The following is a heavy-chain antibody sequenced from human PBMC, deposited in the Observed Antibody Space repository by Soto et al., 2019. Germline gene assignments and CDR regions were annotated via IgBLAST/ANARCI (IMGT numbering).Heavy chain of an antibody. Sequence: VGSLRLSCAASGFTFSSYAMSWVRQAPGKGLEWVSAISGSGGSTYYADSVKGRFTISRDNSKNTLYLQMNSLRAEDTAVYYCAKDVPYCSSTSCYYYFDYWGQGTLVTVSS. J-gene: IGHJ4*02. V-gene: IGHV3-23*01. CDR3: AKDVPYCSSTSCYYYFDY. D-gene: IGHD2-2*01. CDR1: GFTFSSYA. CDR2: ISGSGGST.